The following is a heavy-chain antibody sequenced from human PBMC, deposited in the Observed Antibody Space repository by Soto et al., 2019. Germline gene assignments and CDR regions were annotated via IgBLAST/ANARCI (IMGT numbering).Heavy chain of an antibody. J-gene: IGHJ5*02. CDR1: GGSISSYY. CDR3: ARDHTTVAAAGIVRWFDP. CDR2: IYTSGST. D-gene: IGHD6-13*01. V-gene: IGHV4-4*07. Sequence: PSETLSLTCTVSGGSISSYYWSWIRQPAGKGLEWIGRIYTSGSTNYDPSLKSRVTMSVDTSKNQFSLKLSSVTAADTAVYYCARDHTTVAAAGIVRWFDPWGPGALVTVSS.